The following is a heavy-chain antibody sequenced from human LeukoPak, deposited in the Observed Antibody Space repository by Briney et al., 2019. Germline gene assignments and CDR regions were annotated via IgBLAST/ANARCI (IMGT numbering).Heavy chain of an antibody. CDR1: GFTFSSYA. Sequence: PGGSLRLSCAASGFTFSSYAMSWVRQAPAKGQEWVSAVSGSGGSTYYADSVKGRFTISRDNSKNTLYLQMNSLRAEDTAVYYCAKDMTTVVTTLFDYWGQGTLVTVSS. CDR3: AKDMTTVVTTLFDY. J-gene: IGHJ4*02. D-gene: IGHD4-23*01. CDR2: VSGSGGST. V-gene: IGHV3-23*01.